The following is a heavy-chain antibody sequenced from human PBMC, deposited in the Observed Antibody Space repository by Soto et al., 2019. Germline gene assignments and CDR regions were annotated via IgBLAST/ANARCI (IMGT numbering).Heavy chain of an antibody. CDR2: INHSGST. V-gene: IGHV4-34*01. D-gene: IGHD3-3*01. J-gene: IGHJ6*02. CDR3: ARDGRYYDFWSGLAIVRGMDV. Sequence: NPSETLSLTCAVYGGSFSGYYWSWIRQPPGKGLEWIGEINHSGSTNYNPSLKSRVTISVDTSKNQFSLKLSSVTAADTAVYYCARDGRYYDFWSGLAIVRGMDVWGQGTTVTVSS. CDR1: GGSFSGYY.